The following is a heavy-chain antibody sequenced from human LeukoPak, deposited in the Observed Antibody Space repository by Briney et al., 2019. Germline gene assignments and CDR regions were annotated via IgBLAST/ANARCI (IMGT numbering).Heavy chain of an antibody. CDR1: GHTFTDYY. D-gene: IGHD3-10*01. J-gene: IGHJ3*02. V-gene: IGHV1-2*02. CDR2: INPNSGGT. CDR3: ARESAGRRSFDI. Sequence: ASVKVSCKPSGHTFTDYYMHWVRQAPGQGLEWMGWINPNSGGTIYAQNFQGRVTMTGDTSISTAYMELSSDDTAVYYCARESAGRRSFDIWGQGTMVTVSS.